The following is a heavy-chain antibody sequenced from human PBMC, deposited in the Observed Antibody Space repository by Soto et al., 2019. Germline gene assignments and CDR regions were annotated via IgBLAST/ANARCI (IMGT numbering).Heavy chain of an antibody. Sequence: QVHLVQSGAEVKKPGASVKVSCKASGYTFTSYGITWVRQAPGQGLEWMGWISAHNGNTDYAQKLQGRVIVSRDTSTSTAYMELRSLISDDTAVYYCARGGYGDYWGQGALVTVSS. J-gene: IGHJ4*02. V-gene: IGHV1-18*01. CDR1: GYTFTSYG. CDR2: ISAHNGNT. D-gene: IGHD1-1*01. CDR3: ARGGYGDY.